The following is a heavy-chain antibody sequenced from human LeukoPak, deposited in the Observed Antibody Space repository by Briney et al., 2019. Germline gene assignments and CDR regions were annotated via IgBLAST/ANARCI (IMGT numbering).Heavy chain of an antibody. Sequence: PGRSLRLSCAASGFTFSSYAMHWVRQAPGKGLEWVAVISYDGSNKYYADSVKGRFTISRDNSKNTLYLQMNSLRAEDTAVYYCARDFGGFIAVAAWSAYTFDYWGQGTPVTVSS. CDR3: ARDFGGFIAVAAWSAYTFDY. D-gene: IGHD6-19*01. CDR2: ISYDGSNK. CDR1: GFTFSSYA. J-gene: IGHJ4*02. V-gene: IGHV3-30-3*01.